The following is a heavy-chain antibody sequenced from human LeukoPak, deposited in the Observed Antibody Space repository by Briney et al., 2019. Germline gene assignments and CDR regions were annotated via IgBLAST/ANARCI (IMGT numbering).Heavy chain of an antibody. CDR1: GYTFTSHW. Sequence: GESLKISCKGSGYTFTSHWIAWVRQMPGKGLEWMGIIRPANSDTRYSPSFEGQVTISAGKSISTAYLQWSSLEASDTAMYYCARRYCSGTTCYNFDLWGQGTLVTVSS. V-gene: IGHV5-51*01. D-gene: IGHD2-15*01. CDR2: IRPANSDT. J-gene: IGHJ4*02. CDR3: ARRYCSGTTCYNFDL.